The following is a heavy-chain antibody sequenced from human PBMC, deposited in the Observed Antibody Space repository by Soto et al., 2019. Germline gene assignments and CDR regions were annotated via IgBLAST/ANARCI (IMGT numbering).Heavy chain of an antibody. CDR3: AKSGPYYDSHQGDY. V-gene: IGHV1-2*02. J-gene: IGHJ4*02. D-gene: IGHD3-22*01. CDR2: ISPNSGGT. Sequence: ASVKVSCKASGYTFTGYYMHWVRQAPGQGLEWMGWISPNSGGTNYAQKFQGRVTMTRDTSISTAYMELSRLRSDDTAVYYCAKSGPYYDSHQGDYWGQGTLVTVSS. CDR1: GYTFTGYY.